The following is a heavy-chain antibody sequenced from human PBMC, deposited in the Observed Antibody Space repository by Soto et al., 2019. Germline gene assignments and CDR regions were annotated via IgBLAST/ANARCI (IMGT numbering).Heavy chain of an antibody. J-gene: IGHJ4*02. CDR3: ARHVVVPAAMYLPLFDY. CDR2: IYYSGST. V-gene: IGHV4-39*01. CDR1: GGSISSSSYY. Sequence: PSETLSLTCTVSGGSISSSSYYRGWIRQPPGKGLEWIGSIYYSGSTYYNPSLKSRVTISVDTSKNQFSLKLSSVTAADTAVYYCARHVVVPAAMYLPLFDYRGQGTLVTVSS. D-gene: IGHD2-2*01.